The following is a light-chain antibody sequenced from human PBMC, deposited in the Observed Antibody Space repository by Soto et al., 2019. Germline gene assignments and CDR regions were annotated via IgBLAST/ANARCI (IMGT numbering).Light chain of an antibody. J-gene: IGKJ5*01. CDR2: DAS. CDR1: QSISSW. Sequence: VQLTQSPSTLSASVGDRVTITCRASQSISSWLAGYQQKPGKAPKLLIYDASSLESGGPSRFIGSGSGTEFTLTISSLQPDDFATYYCQQYNNRPPYTFGQGTRLEIK. CDR3: QQYNNRPPYT. V-gene: IGKV1-5*01.